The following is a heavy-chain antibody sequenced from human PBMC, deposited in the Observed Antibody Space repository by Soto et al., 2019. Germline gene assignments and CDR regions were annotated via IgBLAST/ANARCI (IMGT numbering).Heavy chain of an antibody. J-gene: IGHJ4*02. CDR3: AGSYSCQSKGSFDY. Sequence: QVQLVQSGAEVKKPGASVQVSCKASGYTFTSYGISWVRQAPGQGLEWLGWISAYNGNTNYAQKLQGRVTMTTDTSTSTAYMELRSLRAVDTAVYYCAGSYSCQSKGSFDYWGQGTLVTVSS. CDR1: GYTFTSYG. V-gene: IGHV1-18*01. D-gene: IGHD6-13*01. CDR2: ISAYNGNT.